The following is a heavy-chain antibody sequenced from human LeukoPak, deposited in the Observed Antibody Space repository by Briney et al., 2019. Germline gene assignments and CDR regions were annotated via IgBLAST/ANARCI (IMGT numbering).Heavy chain of an antibody. J-gene: IGHJ3*02. CDR2: IYYSGGT. Sequence: PETLSLTCTVSGDSISSYYWSWIRQPPGKGLEWIGYIYYSGGTDYNPSLKSRVTISVDTSKNQFSLKLRSVTAADTAVYYCARHVTISGPYDASDIWGQGTMVTVSP. CDR3: ARHVTISGPYDASDI. CDR1: GDSISSYY. V-gene: IGHV4-59*08. D-gene: IGHD5-24*01.